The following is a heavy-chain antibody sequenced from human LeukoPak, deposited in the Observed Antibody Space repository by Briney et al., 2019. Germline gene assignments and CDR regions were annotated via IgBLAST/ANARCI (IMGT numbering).Heavy chain of an antibody. D-gene: IGHD6-13*01. CDR1: GFTFSFYS. J-gene: IGHJ5*02. CDR3: ARVIAGAIDH. Sequence: GGSLRLSCAASGFTFSFYSMTWVRQAPGKGLEWVANIAPDGSTQNYVDSLEGRFTISRDNPENSLYLQMHSLRADDAAVYYCARVIAGAIDHWGQGTLVTVSS. CDR2: IAPDGSTQ. V-gene: IGHV3-7*01.